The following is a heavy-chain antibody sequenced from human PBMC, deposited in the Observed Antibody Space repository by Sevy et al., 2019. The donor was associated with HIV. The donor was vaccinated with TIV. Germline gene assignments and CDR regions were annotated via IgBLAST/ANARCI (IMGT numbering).Heavy chain of an antibody. CDR1: GFTVSSNY. CDR3: ARTPGIAVAGTGPNWFDP. V-gene: IGHV3-66*01. J-gene: IGHJ5*02. Sequence: GGSLRLSCAASGFTVSSNYMSWVRQAPGKGLEWVSVIYSGGSTYYADSVKGRFTISRDNSKNTLYLQVNSLRAEDTAVYYCARTPGIAVAGTGPNWFDPWGQGTLVTVSS. CDR2: IYSGGST. D-gene: IGHD6-19*01.